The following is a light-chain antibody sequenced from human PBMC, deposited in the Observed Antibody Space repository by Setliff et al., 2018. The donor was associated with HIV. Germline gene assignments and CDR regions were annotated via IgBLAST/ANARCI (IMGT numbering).Light chain of an antibody. CDR2: EVS. V-gene: IGLV2-18*02. Sequence: ALAQPPSVSGSPGQSVTISCTGTISDVGTYDRVSWYQQPPGTAPKLMIYEVSNRPSGVPDRFSGSKSGNTASLIISGLQAEDEADYYCFSFTSSSTYVFGPGTKVTVL. CDR1: ISDVGTYDR. J-gene: IGLJ1*01. CDR3: FSFTSSSTYV.